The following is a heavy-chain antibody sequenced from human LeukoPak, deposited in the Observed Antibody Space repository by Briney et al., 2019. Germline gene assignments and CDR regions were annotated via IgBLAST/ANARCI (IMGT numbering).Heavy chain of an antibody. CDR2: INSDGSST. Sequence: GGSLRLSCAASGFTFSSYLMHWVRQAPGKGLVWVSRINSDGSSTSYADSVKGRFTISRDNAKNTLYLQMNSLRAEDTAVYYCARVGYSYGQRIAFDIWGQGTMVTVSS. J-gene: IGHJ3*02. CDR3: ARVGYSYGQRIAFDI. V-gene: IGHV3-74*01. D-gene: IGHD5-18*01. CDR1: GFTFSSYL.